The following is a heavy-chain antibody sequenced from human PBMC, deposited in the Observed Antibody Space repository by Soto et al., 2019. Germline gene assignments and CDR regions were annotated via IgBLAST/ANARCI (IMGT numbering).Heavy chain of an antibody. Sequence: QVQHVQSGAEVKKPGDSVKVSCKASGYSFTGHYMHWVRRAPGQGLEWMGWVNLNTGGTDYAREFQGRFTMTTATSIRTVYLEVTRLKFDDTAIYYCARDPSSFLGRVYGMDVWGQGTAVTVSS. J-gene: IGHJ6*02. CDR3: ARDPSSFLGRVYGMDV. CDR2: VNLNTGGT. V-gene: IGHV1-2*02. CDR1: GYSFTGHY.